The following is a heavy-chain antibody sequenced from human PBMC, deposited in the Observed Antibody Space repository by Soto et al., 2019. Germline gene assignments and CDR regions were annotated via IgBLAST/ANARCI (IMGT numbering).Heavy chain of an antibody. V-gene: IGHV4-30-4*01. CDR2: IYYSGST. J-gene: IGHJ4*02. Sequence: QVQLQESGPGLVKPSQTLSLTCTVSGGSISSGDYYWSWIRQPPGKGLEWIGYIYYSGSTYYNPSLKSRVTISVDTSKNQFSLKLSSVTAADTAVYYCVRAVTTGLQSFDYWGQGTLVTVSS. D-gene: IGHD4-17*01. CDR1: GGSISSGDYY. CDR3: VRAVTTGLQSFDY.